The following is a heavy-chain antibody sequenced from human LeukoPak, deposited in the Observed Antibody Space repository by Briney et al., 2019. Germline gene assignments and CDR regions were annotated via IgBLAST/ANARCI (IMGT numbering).Heavy chain of an antibody. CDR1: GGSISNSYYY. D-gene: IGHD6-19*01. CDR3: ARPLYNSGWDAFDI. V-gene: IGHV4-39*07. J-gene: IGHJ3*02. Sequence: SETLSLTCTVSGGSISNSYYYWGWIRQPPGKGLEWIGSMYYSGGTYYNPSLKSRVTISADTSQNQLFLKLNSVTAADTAVFYCARPLYNSGWDAFDIWGQGTMVTVSS. CDR2: MYYSGGT.